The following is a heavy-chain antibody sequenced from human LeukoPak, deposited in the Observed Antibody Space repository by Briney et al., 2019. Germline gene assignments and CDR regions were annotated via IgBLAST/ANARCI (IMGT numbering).Heavy chain of an antibody. CDR3: AKDLGAYSGYDLGSDY. Sequence: PGGSLRLSCAASGFTFSSYSMNWVRQAPGKGLEWVSSISSSSSYIYYADSVKGRFTISRDNAKNSLYLQMNSLRAEDTALYYCAKDLGAYSGYDLGSDYWGQGTLVTVSS. J-gene: IGHJ4*02. CDR1: GFTFSSYS. CDR2: ISSSSSYI. V-gene: IGHV3-21*04. D-gene: IGHD5-12*01.